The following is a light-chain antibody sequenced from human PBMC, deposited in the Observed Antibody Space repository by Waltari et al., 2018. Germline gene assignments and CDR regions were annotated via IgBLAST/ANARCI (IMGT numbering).Light chain of an antibody. J-gene: IGLJ1*01. CDR1: SSNFGAGYD. Sequence: QSVLTQPPSVSGAPGQRVTISCTGSSSNFGAGYDVHWYQQLPGTAPKVLIYENINRPAGVPDRFSGSKSGTAASRAITGLQAGEEADYYCQSYDTGLKGYVFGTGTKVTVL. CDR3: QSYDTGLKGYV. CDR2: ENI. V-gene: IGLV1-40*01.